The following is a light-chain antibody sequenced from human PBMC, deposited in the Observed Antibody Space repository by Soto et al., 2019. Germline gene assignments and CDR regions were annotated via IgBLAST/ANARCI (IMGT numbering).Light chain of an antibody. CDR3: QQYNSYLYT. CDR1: QIISSW. Sequence: DIQMTQSPSTMSASVGDRVTITCRASQIISSWLAWYQQKPGKAPKLLIYQASSLESGVPSRFSGSGSGTEFTLTISSLHPDYFATYYCQQYNSYLYTFGQGTKLEIK. J-gene: IGKJ2*01. V-gene: IGKV1-5*03. CDR2: QAS.